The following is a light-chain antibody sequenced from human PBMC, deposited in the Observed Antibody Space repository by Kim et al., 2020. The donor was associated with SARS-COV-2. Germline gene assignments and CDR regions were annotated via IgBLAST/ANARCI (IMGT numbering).Light chain of an antibody. CDR3: STWDSSLSSWV. V-gene: IGLV10-54*01. J-gene: IGLJ3*02. CDR1: SNNVGRQG. Sequence: QSATPTCAGNSNNVGRQGAAWLQQHQRPPPKLLSYRDTNRPSGISERLSASRSGSTASLTITGLQPEDEADYYCSTWDSSLSSWVFGGGTQLTVL. CDR2: RDT.